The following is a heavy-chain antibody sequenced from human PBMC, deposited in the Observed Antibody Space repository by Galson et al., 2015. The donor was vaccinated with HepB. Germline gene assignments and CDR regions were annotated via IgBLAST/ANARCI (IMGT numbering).Heavy chain of an antibody. CDR1: GFTFSGSG. CDR2: IRNGANYYAT. J-gene: IGHJ6*02. V-gene: IGHV3-73*01. Sequence: RLSCAASGFTFSGSGIHWVRQAPGKGLEWVGRIRNGANYYATAYAPSVRGRFTVSRDDLKSTAYPQMNSLTPADTAVYYCTRPGYGSSWFLDYAHGVDVWGQGTTVIVS. CDR3: TRPGYGSSWFLDYAHGVDV. D-gene: IGHD3/OR15-3a*01.